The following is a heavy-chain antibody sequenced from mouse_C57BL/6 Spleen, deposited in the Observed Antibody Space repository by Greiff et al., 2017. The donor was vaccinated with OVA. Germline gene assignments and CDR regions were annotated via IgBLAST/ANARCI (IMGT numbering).Heavy chain of an antibody. CDR3: ARRRYGYGNYDYYAMDY. CDR1: GYTFTSYW. V-gene: IGHV1-52*01. CDR2: INPSDSET. D-gene: IGHD2-10*02. Sequence: QVQLQQPGAELVRPGSSVKLSCKASGYTFTSYWMHWVKQRPIQGLEWIGNINPSDSETHYNQKFKDKATLTVDKSSSTAYMQLSSLTSEDSAVYYCARRRYGYGNYDYYAMDYWGQGTSVTVSS. J-gene: IGHJ4*01.